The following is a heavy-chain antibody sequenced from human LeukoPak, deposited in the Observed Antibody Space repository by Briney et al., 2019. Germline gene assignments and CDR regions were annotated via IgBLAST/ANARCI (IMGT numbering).Heavy chain of an antibody. CDR3: ARETEGGFRYDY. Sequence: SQTLSLTCAISGDSVSSNSAAWNWIRQSPSRGLEWLGRTYYRAKWYIAYAVSVKSRITINPDKSKNHFSLQMNSVTPEDTAVYYCARETEGGFRYDYWGQGTLVTVSS. J-gene: IGHJ4*02. CDR2: TYYRAKWYI. D-gene: IGHD1-26*01. CDR1: GDSVSSNSAA. V-gene: IGHV6-1*01.